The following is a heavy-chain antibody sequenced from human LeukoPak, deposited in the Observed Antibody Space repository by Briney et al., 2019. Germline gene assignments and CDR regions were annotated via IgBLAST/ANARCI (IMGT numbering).Heavy chain of an antibody. V-gene: IGHV3-53*01. CDR1: GFSASSNY. J-gene: IGHJ5*02. CDR2: IYSGGST. CDR3: AGHDWFDP. Sequence: GGSPRLSCGPSGFSASSNYMSWVRQAPGQGLEWVSVIYSGGSTYYTDSAKGRFTISRDNSKNTLYLQMKSLRAEDTALCYSAGHDWFDPWGQGTLVTVSS.